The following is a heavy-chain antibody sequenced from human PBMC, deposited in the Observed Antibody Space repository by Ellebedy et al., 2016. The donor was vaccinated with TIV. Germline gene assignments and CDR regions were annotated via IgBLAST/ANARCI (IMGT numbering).Heavy chain of an antibody. CDR1: GFTFRRHW. CDR2: IKQEGSEK. J-gene: IGHJ5*02. CDR3: ARDVWGGGWA. Sequence: GESLKIPCEASGFTFRRHWISWFRLAPGKGLEWVANIKQEGSEKYYVDSVKGRFTISRDNAKNSVYLQLSSLGAEDTAVYYCARDVWGGGWAWGQGTPVTVSS. D-gene: IGHD6-19*01. V-gene: IGHV3-7*01.